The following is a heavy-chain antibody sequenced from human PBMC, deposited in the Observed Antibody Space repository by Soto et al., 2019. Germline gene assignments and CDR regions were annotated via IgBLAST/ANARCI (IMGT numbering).Heavy chain of an antibody. V-gene: IGHV1-2*04. J-gene: IGHJ6*02. CDR1: GYTFTGYY. CDR3: ARGSDSSYYYGMDV. Sequence: ASVKVSCKASGYTFTGYYMHWVRQAPGQGLEWMGWINPNSGGTNYAQKFQGWVTMTRDTSISTAYMELSRLRSDDTAVYYCARGSDSSYYYGMDVWGQGNTVPVS. D-gene: IGHD3-3*01. CDR2: INPNSGGT.